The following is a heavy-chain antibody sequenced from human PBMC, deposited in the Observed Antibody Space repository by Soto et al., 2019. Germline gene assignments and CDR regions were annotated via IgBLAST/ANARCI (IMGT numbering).Heavy chain of an antibody. Sequence: GGSLRLSCAASGLTFSTYGMHWVRQAPGKGLEWVAVISYDGSKEYYADSVKGRFTISRDNSKNTLYLQMNSLRTEDTAVYCCGKSRLQWLDDAFDIWGQGTMVTVSS. CDR2: ISYDGSKE. J-gene: IGHJ3*02. CDR3: GKSRLQWLDDAFDI. V-gene: IGHV3-30*18. D-gene: IGHD6-19*01. CDR1: GLTFSTYG.